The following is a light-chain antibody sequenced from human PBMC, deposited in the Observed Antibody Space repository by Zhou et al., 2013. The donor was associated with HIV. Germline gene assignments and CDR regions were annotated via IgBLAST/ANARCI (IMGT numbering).Light chain of an antibody. V-gene: IGKV1-5*03. Sequence: DIQMTQSPSTLSASVGDRVTITCRASQSIEKWLAWYQQKPGKAPNLLIYQASNLESGVPSRFSGTGYGTEFTLTISSLQPDDFATYHCQHHKTYPRTFGQGTKVEI. J-gene: IGKJ1*01. CDR1: QSIEKW. CDR2: QAS. CDR3: QHHKTYPRT.